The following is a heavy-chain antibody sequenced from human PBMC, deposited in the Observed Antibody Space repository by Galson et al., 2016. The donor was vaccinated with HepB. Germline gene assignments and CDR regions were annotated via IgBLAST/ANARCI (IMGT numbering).Heavy chain of an antibody. CDR1: GYSFISYW. CDR2: IYPGDSDT. Sequence: QSGAEVKKPGESLKISCKTSGYSFISYWIGWVRQMPGKGLEWMGIIYPGDSDTRYSPSFQGQVTISADKSTTTAYLQWSSLKASDTAMYYCARHEPYFYDSSGYADYWGQGTLVTVSS. J-gene: IGHJ4*02. V-gene: IGHV5-51*01. CDR3: ARHEPYFYDSSGYADY. D-gene: IGHD3-22*01.